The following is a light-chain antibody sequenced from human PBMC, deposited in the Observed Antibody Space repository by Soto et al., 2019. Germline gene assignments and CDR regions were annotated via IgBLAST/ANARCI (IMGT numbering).Light chain of an antibody. CDR3: QQYNNWPPWA. Sequence: EIVLTQSPATLSVSPVERATLSCRASQSVSSNLAWYQQKPGQAPSLLIYGASTRATGIPARFSGSGCGTEFTLTISSMQSEDFEVYYCQQYNNWPPWAFGQGTKVDIK. V-gene: IGKV3-15*01. J-gene: IGKJ1*01. CDR2: GAS. CDR1: QSVSSN.